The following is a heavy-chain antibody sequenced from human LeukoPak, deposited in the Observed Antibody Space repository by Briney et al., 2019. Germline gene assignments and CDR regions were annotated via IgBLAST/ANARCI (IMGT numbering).Heavy chain of an antibody. CDR3: AKDLRGRILRYFDY. J-gene: IGHJ4*02. Sequence: GGSLRLSCAASGFTVSSNYMSWVRQAPGKGLEWVSVIYSGGSTYYADSVKGRFTISRDNSKNTLYLQMNNLRAEDTALYYCAKDLRGRILRYFDYWGRGTLVTVSS. CDR2: IYSGGST. CDR1: GFTVSSNY. D-gene: IGHD3-16*01. V-gene: IGHV3-53*01.